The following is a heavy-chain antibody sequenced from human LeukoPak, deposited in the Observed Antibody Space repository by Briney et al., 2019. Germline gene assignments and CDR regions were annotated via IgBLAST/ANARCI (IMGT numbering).Heavy chain of an antibody. CDR2: ISAYNGNT. Sequence: ASVKVSCKASGGTFSSYAISWVRQAPGQGLEWMGWISAYNGNTNYAQKLQGRVTMTTDTSTSTAYMELRSLRSDDTAVYYCAREVLGYGYSYYYYGMDVWGQGTTVTVSS. D-gene: IGHD5-18*01. CDR1: GGTFSSYA. V-gene: IGHV1-18*01. CDR3: AREVLGYGYSYYYYGMDV. J-gene: IGHJ6*02.